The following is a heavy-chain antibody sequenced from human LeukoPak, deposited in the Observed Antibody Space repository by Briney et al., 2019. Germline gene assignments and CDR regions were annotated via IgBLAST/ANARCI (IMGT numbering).Heavy chain of an antibody. Sequence: ASVKVSCKGSGYTFTSYYMHWVRQAPGQGLEWMAIINPSGGSTSYAQKFQGRVTMTRDTSTSTVYMELSSLRSEDTAVYYCARDSRPSYDSSGYYYPGDYWGQGTLVTVSS. CDR1: GYTFTSYY. D-gene: IGHD3-22*01. V-gene: IGHV1-46*01. CDR2: INPSGGST. CDR3: ARDSRPSYDSSGYYYPGDY. J-gene: IGHJ4*02.